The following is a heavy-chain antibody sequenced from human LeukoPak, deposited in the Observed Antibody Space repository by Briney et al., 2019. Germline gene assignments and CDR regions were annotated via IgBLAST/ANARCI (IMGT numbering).Heavy chain of an antibody. J-gene: IGHJ4*02. D-gene: IGHD5-18*01. V-gene: IGHV3-33*01. CDR3: ARASDGYSYGSFDY. Sequence: PGRSLRLSCAASGFTFSSYGMHWVRQAPGKGLEWVAVIWYDGSNKYYADSVKGRFTISRDNSKNTLYLQMNSLRAEDTAVYYCARASDGYSYGSFDYWGQGTLVTVSS. CDR1: GFTFSSYG. CDR2: IWYDGSNK.